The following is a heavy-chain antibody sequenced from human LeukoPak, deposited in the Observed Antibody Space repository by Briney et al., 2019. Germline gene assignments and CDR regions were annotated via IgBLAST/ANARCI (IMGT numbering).Heavy chain of an antibody. Sequence: GGSLRLSCAASGFTFSSYWMHWVRQAPGKGLVWVPRINSDGSSTSYADSVKGRFTISRDNAKNTLYLQMNSLRAEDTAVYYCARVVRYSGYGFDPWGQGTLVTVSS. D-gene: IGHD5-12*01. CDR1: GFTFSSYW. J-gene: IGHJ5*02. CDR2: INSDGSST. V-gene: IGHV3-74*01. CDR3: ARVVRYSGYGFDP.